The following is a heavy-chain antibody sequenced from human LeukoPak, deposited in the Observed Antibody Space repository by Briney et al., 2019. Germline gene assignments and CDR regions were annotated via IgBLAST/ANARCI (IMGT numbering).Heavy chain of an antibody. D-gene: IGHD6-13*01. Sequence: GSLRLSCAASGFTFSSYAMHWVRQAPGKGLEWVAVISYDGSNKYYADSVKGRFTISRDNSKNTLYLQMNSLRAEDTAVYYCAKGPIAPNYWGQGTLVTVSS. CDR3: AKGPIAPNY. CDR1: GFTFSSYA. J-gene: IGHJ4*02. CDR2: ISYDGSNK. V-gene: IGHV3-30-3*01.